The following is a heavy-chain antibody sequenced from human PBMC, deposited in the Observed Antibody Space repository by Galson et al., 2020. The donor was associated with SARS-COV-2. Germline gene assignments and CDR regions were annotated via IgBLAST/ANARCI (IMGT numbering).Heavy chain of an antibody. CDR1: GFSFSSYA. D-gene: IGHD3-22*01. CDR3: ARRDYYDSSEYYDGPYYYYYCMDV. J-gene: IGHJ6*03. CDR2: ITSSSSYI. V-gene: IGHV3-21*01. Sequence: GGSLRLSCAASGFSFSSYAMHWVRQAPGKGLEWVSSITSSSSYIYYADSVKGRFTISRDNAKNSLYLQINSLRAEDTAVYYCARRDYYDSSEYYDGPYYYYYCMDVWGKGTTVTVSS.